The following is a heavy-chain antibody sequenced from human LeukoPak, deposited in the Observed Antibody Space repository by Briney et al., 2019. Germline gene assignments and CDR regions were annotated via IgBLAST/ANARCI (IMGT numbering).Heavy chain of an antibody. CDR2: INPNSGGT. J-gene: IGHJ5*02. CDR1: GYTFTSYG. Sequence: GASVKVSCKASGYTFTSYGISWVRQAPGQGLEWMGWINPNSGGTIYAQNFQGRVTMTRDTSISTAYMELSSLRSDDTAVYYCARDRLRLGYERTNWFDPWGQGTLVTVSS. V-gene: IGHV1-2*02. D-gene: IGHD2-15*01. CDR3: ARDRLRLGYERTNWFDP.